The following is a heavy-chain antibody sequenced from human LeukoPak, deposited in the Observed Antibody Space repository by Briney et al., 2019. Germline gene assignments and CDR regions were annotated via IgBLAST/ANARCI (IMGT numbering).Heavy chain of an antibody. D-gene: IGHD2-8*01. J-gene: IGHJ3*02. Sequence: GGSLRLSCAASGFTFSSYAMSWVRQAPGKGLEWVSAISGSGGSTYYADSVKGRFTISRDNSKNTLYLQMNSLRAEDTAVYYCARVLVVLMVYATQDAFDIWGQGTMVTVSS. CDR1: GFTFSSYA. CDR3: ARVLVVLMVYATQDAFDI. CDR2: ISGSGGST. V-gene: IGHV3-23*01.